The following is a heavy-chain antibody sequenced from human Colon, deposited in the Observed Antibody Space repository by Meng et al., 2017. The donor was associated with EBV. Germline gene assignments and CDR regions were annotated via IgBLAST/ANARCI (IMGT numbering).Heavy chain of an antibody. D-gene: IGHD3-3*01. V-gene: IGHV4-34*01. CDR3: RNAFCSAEAGCSDQ. CDR2: INESGST. Sequence: QVQLPQWGAGLLKPSETLSITCAAYGGSFSNSYWSWIRQPPGKRLEWIGEINESGSTKYNPSLKSRVTILMDTSKNQFSLRLSSVTAADTAVYYCRNAFCSAEAGCSDQWGQGTLVTVSS. J-gene: IGHJ4*02. CDR1: GGSFSNSY.